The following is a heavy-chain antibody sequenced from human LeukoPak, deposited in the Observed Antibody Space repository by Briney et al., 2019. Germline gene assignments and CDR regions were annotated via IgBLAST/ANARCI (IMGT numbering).Heavy chain of an antibody. CDR2: ISGSGGST. V-gene: IGHV3-23*01. CDR1: GFTFSSYA. J-gene: IGHJ4*02. CDR3: AKDHYDYVWGSYRIYYFDY. Sequence: GGSLRLSCAASGFTFSSYAMSWARQAPGKGLEWVSAISGSGGSTYYADSVKGRFTISRDNSKNTLYLQMNSLRAEGTAVYYCAKDHYDYVWGSYRIYYFDYWGQGTLVTVSS. D-gene: IGHD3-16*02.